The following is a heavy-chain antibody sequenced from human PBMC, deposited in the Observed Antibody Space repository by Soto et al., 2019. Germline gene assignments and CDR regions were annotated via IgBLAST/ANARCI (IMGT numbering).Heavy chain of an antibody. D-gene: IGHD2-2*02. CDR2: IWYDGSNK. CDR1: GFTFSSYG. Sequence: QVQLVESGGGVVQPGRSLRLSCAASGFTFSSYGMHWVRQAPGKGLAGVAGIWYDGSNKYYADSVKGRFTISRDNSKNTLYLQMNSLRAEDTAVYYCARGGIVVVPAAIARDAFDIWGQGTMVTVSS. V-gene: IGHV3-33*01. J-gene: IGHJ3*02. CDR3: ARGGIVVVPAAIARDAFDI.